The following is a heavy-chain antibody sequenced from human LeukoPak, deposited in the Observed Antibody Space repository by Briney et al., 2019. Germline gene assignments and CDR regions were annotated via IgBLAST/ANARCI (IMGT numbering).Heavy chain of an antibody. Sequence: GESLKISCKGSGYSFTSYWIGWVRQMPGKGLEWMGIIYPGDSDTRYSPSFQGQVTISADKSISTAYLQWSSLKASDTAMYYCARQRTRDYDILTGYYYHGMDVWGRGTTVTVSS. D-gene: IGHD3-9*01. J-gene: IGHJ6*02. CDR3: ARQRTRDYDILTGYYYHGMDV. CDR1: GYSFTSYW. CDR2: IYPGDSDT. V-gene: IGHV5-51*01.